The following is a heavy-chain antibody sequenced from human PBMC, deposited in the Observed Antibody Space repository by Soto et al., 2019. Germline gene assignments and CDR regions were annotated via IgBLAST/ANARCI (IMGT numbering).Heavy chain of an antibody. D-gene: IGHD2-8*01. J-gene: IGHJ4*02. V-gene: IGHV3-30*18. CDR1: GFTFSSYG. CDR3: ANEPGEQPHSTNSID. Sequence: GGSLRLSCTASGFTFSSYGMHWVRQAPGKGLEWVAVISYDATKKFYAESVKGRFTISRDNSKNMLYLQMNSLRAEDTAVYYCANEPGEQPHSTNSIDWGQGTLVTVSS. CDR2: ISYDATKK.